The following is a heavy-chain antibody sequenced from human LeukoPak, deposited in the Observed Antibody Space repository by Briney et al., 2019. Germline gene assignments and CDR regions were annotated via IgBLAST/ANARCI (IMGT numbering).Heavy chain of an antibody. J-gene: IGHJ6*03. CDR2: IYYSGST. CDR3: ARGWVRTPGVNVDIVATTPSYYYMDV. Sequence: SETLSLTCTVSGGSISSYYWSWIRQPPGKGLEWIGYIYYSGSTNYNPSLKSRVTISVDTSKNQFSLKLSSVTAADTAVYYCARGWVRTPGVNVDIVATTPSYYYMDVWGKGTTVTVSS. CDR1: GGSISSYY. D-gene: IGHD5-12*01. V-gene: IGHV4-59*01.